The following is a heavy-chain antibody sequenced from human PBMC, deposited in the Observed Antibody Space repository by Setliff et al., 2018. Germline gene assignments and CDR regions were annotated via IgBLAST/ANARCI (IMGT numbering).Heavy chain of an antibody. CDR1: GFTVSSNY. J-gene: IGHJ6*03. CDR3: ARVPYYYYYYMDV. V-gene: IGHV3-21*01. Sequence: PGGSLRLSCAASGFTVSSNYMSWVRQAPGKGLEWVSSISSSSSYIYYADSVKGRFTISRDNAKNSLYLQMNSLRAEDTAVYYCARVPYYYYYYMDVWGKGTTVTVSS. CDR2: ISSSSSYI.